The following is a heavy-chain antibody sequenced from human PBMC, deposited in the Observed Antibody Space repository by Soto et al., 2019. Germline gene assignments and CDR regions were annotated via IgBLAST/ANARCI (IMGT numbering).Heavy chain of an antibody. CDR1: GFTFSSYG. Sequence: QVQLVESGGGVVQPGRSLRLSCAASGFTFSSYGMHWVRQAPGKGLEWVAVIWYDGSNKYYADSVKGRFTISRDNSKNTLYLQMNSLRAEDTAVYYCARGMVRGVYYGMDVWGQGTTVTVSS. J-gene: IGHJ6*02. D-gene: IGHD3-10*01. CDR3: ARGMVRGVYYGMDV. V-gene: IGHV3-33*01. CDR2: IWYDGSNK.